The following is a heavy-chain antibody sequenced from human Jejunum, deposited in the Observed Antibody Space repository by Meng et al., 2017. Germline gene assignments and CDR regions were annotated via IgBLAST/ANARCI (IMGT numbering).Heavy chain of an antibody. CDR2: IEHRGST. CDR1: GTYPNKYD. D-gene: IGHD4-17*01. V-gene: IGHV4-34*01. J-gene: IGHJ5*02. CDR3: ERGSYGDSTDP. Sequence: VPLHLWWAGLLQPSETLSLTCSVNGTYPNKYDLSWSWVRRSPGKGLEWIGLIEHRGSTNYNPSLQSRVTISLDSSKNQFSLYLNSVTAADTAVYYCERGSYGDSTDPWGQGILVTVSS.